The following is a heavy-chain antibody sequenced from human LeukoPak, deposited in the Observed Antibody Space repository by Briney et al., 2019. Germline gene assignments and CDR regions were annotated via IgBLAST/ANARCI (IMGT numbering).Heavy chain of an antibody. V-gene: IGHV4-61*02. CDR1: GGSIGSGTYY. Sequence: PSQTLSLTCTVSGGSIGSGTYYWYWIRQPAGKGLEWIGRIYTSGITNYSPSLKSRVTISVDTSKNQFSLKLTSVTASDTAVYYCARLPDPWGQGTLVTVSS. CDR2: IYTSGIT. J-gene: IGHJ5*02. CDR3: ARLPDP.